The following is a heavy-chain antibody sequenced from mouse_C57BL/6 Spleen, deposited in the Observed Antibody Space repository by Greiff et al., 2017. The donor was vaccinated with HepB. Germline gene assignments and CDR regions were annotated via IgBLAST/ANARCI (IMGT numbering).Heavy chain of an antibody. D-gene: IGHD2-2*01. J-gene: IGHJ2*01. CDR2: ISSGSSTI. V-gene: IGHV5-17*01. CDR1: GFTFSDYG. Sequence: EVQLVESGGGLVKPGGSLKLSCAASGFTFSDYGMHWVRQAPEKGLEWVAYISSGSSTIYYADTVKVRFTISRDNAKNTLFLQMTSLRSEDTAMYYCARRLYYFDYWGQGTTLTVSS. CDR3: ARRLYYFDY.